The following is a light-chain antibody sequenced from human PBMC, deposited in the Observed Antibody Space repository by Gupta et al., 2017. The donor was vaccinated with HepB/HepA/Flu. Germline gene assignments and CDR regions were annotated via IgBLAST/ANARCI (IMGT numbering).Light chain of an antibody. CDR1: QSVSSY. CDR2: DAS. CDR3: QQRSNWPSWT. J-gene: IGKJ1*01. V-gene: IGKV3-11*01. Sequence: VLPPSPATLSLSPGERATLSCRASQSVSSYLAWYQQKPGQAPRLLIYDASNRATGIPARFRGSGSGTDFTLTISSREPEDFAVDYCQQRSNWPSWTFGQGTKVEIK.